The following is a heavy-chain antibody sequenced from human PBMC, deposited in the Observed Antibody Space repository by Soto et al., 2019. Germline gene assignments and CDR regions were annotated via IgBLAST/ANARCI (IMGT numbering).Heavy chain of an antibody. CDR3: AKDWPCSGGSCYFRLSPQYFQH. CDR1: GFTFSSYA. V-gene: IGHV3-23*01. J-gene: IGHJ1*01. Sequence: GSLRLPCSASGFTFSSYAMSWVRQAPGKGLEWVSAISGSGGSTYYADSVKGRFTISRDNSKNTLYLQMNSLRAEDTAVYYCAKDWPCSGGSCYFRLSPQYFQHWGQGTLVTVYS. D-gene: IGHD2-15*01. CDR2: ISGSGGST.